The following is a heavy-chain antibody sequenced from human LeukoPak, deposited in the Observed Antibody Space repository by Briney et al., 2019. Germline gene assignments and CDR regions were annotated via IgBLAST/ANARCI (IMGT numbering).Heavy chain of an antibody. V-gene: IGHV1-3*01. CDR3: ARSARSEAADY. J-gene: IGHJ4*02. CDR2: INAGNRNT. CDR1: GYTFINYT. Sequence: ASVKVSCKASGYTFINYTMHWVRQAPGQRLEWMRWINAGNRNTKYSQKFQGRVTITRDTSATIAYMELSSLRSEDTAVYYCARSARSEAADYWGQGTLVTVSS.